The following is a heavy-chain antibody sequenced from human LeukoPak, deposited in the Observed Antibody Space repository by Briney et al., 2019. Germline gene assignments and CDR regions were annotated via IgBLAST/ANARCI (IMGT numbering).Heavy chain of an antibody. CDR3: AKWLPKSLYYYYYMDV. Sequence: ASVKVSCKASGGTFSSYAISWVRQAPGQGLEWMGGIIPIFGTANYAQKFQGRVTITADESTSTAYMELSSLRSEDTAVYYCAKWLPKSLYYYYYMDVWGKGTTVTISS. CDR2: IIPIFGTA. J-gene: IGHJ6*03. CDR1: GGTFSSYA. V-gene: IGHV1-69*13. D-gene: IGHD5-12*01.